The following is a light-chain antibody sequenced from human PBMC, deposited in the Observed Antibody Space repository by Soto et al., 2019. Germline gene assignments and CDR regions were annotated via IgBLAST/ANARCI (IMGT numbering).Light chain of an antibody. V-gene: IGLV2-14*03. CDR1: NSDVGYYNF. Sequence: QSALTQPASVSGSPGQSITLSCTGTNSDVGYYNFVSWYQQHPGKAPKLIIYDVTNRPSGVSNRFSGSKSGNTASLTISGLQTEDEADYYCSSYTGSSTYVFGTGTKLIVL. CDR3: SSYTGSSTYV. CDR2: DVT. J-gene: IGLJ1*01.